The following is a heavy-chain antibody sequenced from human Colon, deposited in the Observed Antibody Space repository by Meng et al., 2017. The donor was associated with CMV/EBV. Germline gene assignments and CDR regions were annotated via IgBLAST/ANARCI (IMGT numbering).Heavy chain of an antibody. Sequence: GGSLRLSCAASGFIFSSYSIHWVRQAPGKGLEWVAFIRYDGSNKYYADSVKGRFTISRDTSKNTLYLQMNSLRAEDTAVYYCAKDFTPRDFWSDNYSLNVWGQGTTVTVSS. V-gene: IGHV3-30*02. CDR2: IRYDGSNK. CDR3: AKDFTPRDFWSDNYSLNV. D-gene: IGHD3-3*01. CDR1: GFIFSSYS. J-gene: IGHJ6*02.